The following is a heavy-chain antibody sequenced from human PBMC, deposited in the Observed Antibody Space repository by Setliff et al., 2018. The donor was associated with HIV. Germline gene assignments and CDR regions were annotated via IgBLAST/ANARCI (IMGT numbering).Heavy chain of an antibody. Sequence: SETLSLTCAVSGGSMNSGGYSWSWIRQPPGKGLEWIGYIYHSGSAIYNPSLNSRVIISADRSKNQFSLKVNSVTAADTAVYYCARRYHDASGFYNSWGQGVLVTVSS. CDR1: GGSMNSGGYS. CDR2: IYHSGSA. V-gene: IGHV4-30-2*01. D-gene: IGHD1-1*01. J-gene: IGHJ4*02. CDR3: ARRYHDASGFYNS.